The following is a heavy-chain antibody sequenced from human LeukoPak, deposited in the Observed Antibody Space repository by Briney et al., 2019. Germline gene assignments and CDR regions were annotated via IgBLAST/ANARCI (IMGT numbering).Heavy chain of an antibody. CDR1: GFTFNNYG. CDR3: ARGRFGELSVATFDI. CDR2: IWYDGTNK. Sequence: GGFLGLSCAASGFTFNNYGMHWVRQAPGKGLEWVALIWYDGTNKYYGDYVKGRFTISRGNSKHTLYLQMNSRRAEDTAVYYCARGRFGELSVATFDIWGQGTMVTVSS. V-gene: IGHV3-33*01. J-gene: IGHJ3*02. D-gene: IGHD3-10*01.